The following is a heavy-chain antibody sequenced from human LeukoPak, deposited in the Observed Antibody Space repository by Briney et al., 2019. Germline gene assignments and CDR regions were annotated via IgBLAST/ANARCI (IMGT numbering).Heavy chain of an antibody. CDR2: ISAYNGNT. CDR1: GYTFTGYY. D-gene: IGHD3-10*01. V-gene: IGHV1-18*04. J-gene: IGHJ4*02. Sequence: ASVKVSCKASGYTFTGYYMHWVRQAPGQGLEWMGWISAYNGNTNYAQKLQGRVTMTTDTSTSTAYMELRSLRSDDTAVYYCARDGSSGSYRSFDYWGQGTLVTVSS. CDR3: ARDGSSGSYRSFDY.